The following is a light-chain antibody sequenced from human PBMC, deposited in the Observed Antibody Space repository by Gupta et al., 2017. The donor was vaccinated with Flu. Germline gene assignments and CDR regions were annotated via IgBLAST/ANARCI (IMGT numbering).Light chain of an antibody. V-gene: IGLV3-1*01. CDR2: KDG. CDR1: KLGDKF. Sequence: SYELTQPPSVSVSPAPTATLSCSGAKLGDKFVCWYQQRPGQSPILVIFKDGQRPAGSPDRFSGSNSGDTATLTISGTQAVDEADYYCQAWDGNNLIFGGGTKLTVL. CDR3: QAWDGNNLI. J-gene: IGLJ2*01.